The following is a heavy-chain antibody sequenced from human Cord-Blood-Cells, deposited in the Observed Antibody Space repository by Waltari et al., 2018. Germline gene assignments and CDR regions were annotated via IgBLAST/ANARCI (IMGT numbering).Heavy chain of an antibody. CDR1: GYSISSGYY. D-gene: IGHD3-3*01. V-gene: IGHV4-38-2*02. CDR2: IYHSGRT. CDR3: AREGTIFALDY. J-gene: IGHJ4*02. Sequence: QVQLQESGPGLVKPSETLSLTCAVSGYSISSGYYWGWIRQPPGKGLEWVGSIYHSGRTDDTPALRSRGTISVDTSKNQFSLKLSSVTAADTAVYYCAREGTIFALDYWGQGTLVTVSS.